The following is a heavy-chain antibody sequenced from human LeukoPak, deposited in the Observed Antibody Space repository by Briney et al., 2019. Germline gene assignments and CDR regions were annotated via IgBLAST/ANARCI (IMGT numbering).Heavy chain of an antibody. J-gene: IGHJ6*02. CDR2: ISAYNGNT. V-gene: IGHV1-18*01. CDR3: ARSLYYDFWSGYYGMDV. CDR1: GYTFTSYG. Sequence: ASVKVSCKASGYTFTSYGISWVRQAPGQGLEWMGWISAYNGNTNYAQKLQGRVTVTTDTSTSTAYMELRSLRSDDTAVYYCARSLYYDFWSGYYGMDVWGQGTTVTVSS. D-gene: IGHD3-3*01.